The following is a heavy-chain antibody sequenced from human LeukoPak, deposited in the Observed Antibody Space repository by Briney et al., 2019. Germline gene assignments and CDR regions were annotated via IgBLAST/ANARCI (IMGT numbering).Heavy chain of an antibody. D-gene: IGHD1-7*01. CDR3: ARDTGTTVLDAFDI. V-gene: IGHV4-34*01. CDR2: INHSGNT. Sequence: SETLSLTCAVSGGSFSGYYWSWIRQPPGKGLEWIGEINHSGNTNYNPSLKSRVTISVDTSNNQFSLKLSSVTAADTAVYYCARDTGTTVLDAFDIWGQGTMVTVSS. J-gene: IGHJ3*02. CDR1: GGSFSGYY.